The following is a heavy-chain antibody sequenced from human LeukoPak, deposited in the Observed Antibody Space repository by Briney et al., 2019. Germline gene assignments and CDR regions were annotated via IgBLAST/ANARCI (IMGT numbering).Heavy chain of an antibody. Sequence: KPGGSLRLSCAASGFTFSSYSMSWVRQAPGKGLEWVSSISSSSSYIYYADSVKGRFTISRDNAKNSLYLQMNSLRAEDTAVYYCARDPAEYDFWSGYHDYWGQGTLVTVSS. CDR1: GFTFSSYS. V-gene: IGHV3-21*01. CDR2: ISSSSSYI. J-gene: IGHJ4*02. CDR3: ARDPAEYDFWSGYHDY. D-gene: IGHD3/OR15-3a*01.